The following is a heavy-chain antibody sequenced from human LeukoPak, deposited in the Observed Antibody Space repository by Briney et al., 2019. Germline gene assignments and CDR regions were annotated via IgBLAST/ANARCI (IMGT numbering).Heavy chain of an antibody. Sequence: PSETLSLTCVVNGGSFSGLFWSWIRQAPGKGLEWIGEINHFGSTNYSPSFKSRVTMSVDASKNQFFLNLSSVSAADTAVYYCARVLPPLYSGSYLDWFDPWGQGTLVTVSS. J-gene: IGHJ5*02. V-gene: IGHV4-34*01. D-gene: IGHD1-26*01. CDR2: INHFGST. CDR1: GGSFSGLF. CDR3: ARVLPPLYSGSYLDWFDP.